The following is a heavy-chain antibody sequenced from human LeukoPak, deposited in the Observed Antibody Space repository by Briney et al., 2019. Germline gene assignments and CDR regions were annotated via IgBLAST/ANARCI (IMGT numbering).Heavy chain of an antibody. V-gene: IGHV3-11*05. CDR2: YSSSSSYT. CDR3: ARDWERWEMATKTPY. Sequence: GGSLRLSCAASGFTFSDYYMSWIRQAPGKGLEWVSYYSSSSSYTNYADSVKGRFTISRDNAKNSLYLKMNSLRAEDTAVYYCARDWERWEMATKTPYWGQGTLVT. CDR1: GFTFSDYY. J-gene: IGHJ4*02. D-gene: IGHD5-24*01.